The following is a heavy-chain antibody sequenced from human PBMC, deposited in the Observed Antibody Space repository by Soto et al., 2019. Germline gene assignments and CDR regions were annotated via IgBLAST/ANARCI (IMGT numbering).Heavy chain of an antibody. Sequence: QVQLVQSGAEVKKPGSSVKVSCKASGGTFSSYAISWVRQAPGQGLEWMGGIIPIFGTANYAQKFQGRVTITADESTSTAYMELSSLRSEDTVVYYWAHTMVLGPIILGFAFDSWGQGTMVTVSS. CDR3: AHTMVLGPIILGFAFDS. CDR2: IIPIFGTA. D-gene: IGHD3-10*01. CDR1: GGTFSSYA. J-gene: IGHJ3*02. V-gene: IGHV1-69*01.